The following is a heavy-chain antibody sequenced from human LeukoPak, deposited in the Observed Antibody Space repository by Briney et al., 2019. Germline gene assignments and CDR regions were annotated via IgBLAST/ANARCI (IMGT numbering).Heavy chain of an antibody. CDR1: GFTFSSYG. Sequence: GGSLRLSCAASGFTFSSYGMTWVRQAPGKGLEWVSYISSSSSTIYYADSVKGRFTISRDNAKNSLYLQLNSLRAEDTAVYYCQRSTADYWGQGTLVTVSS. J-gene: IGHJ4*02. D-gene: IGHD5/OR15-5a*01. CDR2: ISSSSSTI. V-gene: IGHV3-48*01. CDR3: QRSTADY.